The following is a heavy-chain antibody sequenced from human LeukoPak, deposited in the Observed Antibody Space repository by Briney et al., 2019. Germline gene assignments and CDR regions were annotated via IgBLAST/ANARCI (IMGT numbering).Heavy chain of an antibody. D-gene: IGHD1-26*01. CDR2: ITSNGDRT. Sequence: GGSLRLSCAASGLTFSNSAMHWVRQAPGKGPEYVSAITSNGDRTDYANSVKGRFTIFRDNSKNTLYLQMGSLRAEDMAVYYCARVGSWDAFGIWGQGTMVTVSS. CDR3: ARVGSWDAFGI. CDR1: GLTFSNSA. V-gene: IGHV3-64*01. J-gene: IGHJ3*02.